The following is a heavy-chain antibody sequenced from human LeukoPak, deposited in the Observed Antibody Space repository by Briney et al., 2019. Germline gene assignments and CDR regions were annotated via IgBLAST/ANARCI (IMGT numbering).Heavy chain of an antibody. V-gene: IGHV3-7*03. D-gene: IGHD2-15*01. CDR2: IKQDGSEK. J-gene: IGHJ4*02. CDR1: GFTFSSYW. CDR3: VRGSDGSCYSPVDY. Sequence: GGSLRLSCAASGFTFSSYWMSWVRQAPGKGLEWVANIKQDGSEKYYVDSVKGRFSISRDHSKNTLYLQMNNLRVEDTAVYYCVRGSDGSCYSPVDYWGQGPRVTVSS.